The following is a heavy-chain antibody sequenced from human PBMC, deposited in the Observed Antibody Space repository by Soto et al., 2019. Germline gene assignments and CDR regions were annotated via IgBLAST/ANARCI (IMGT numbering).Heavy chain of an antibody. D-gene: IGHD3-10*01. V-gene: IGHV3-15*07. J-gene: IGHJ6*02. CDR2: IKSKSDGGTT. CDR1: GFTFSNAW. Sequence: EVQLVESGGGLVKPGGSLRLSCEASGFTFSNAWMHWVRQAPGKGLEWVGRIKSKSDGGTTDYAAPVKGRFTISRDDSKNTLYLQMNSLQTEDTAVYYCTHAPGRRGCYGLDVWGQGTTVTVSS. CDR3: THAPGRRGCYGLDV.